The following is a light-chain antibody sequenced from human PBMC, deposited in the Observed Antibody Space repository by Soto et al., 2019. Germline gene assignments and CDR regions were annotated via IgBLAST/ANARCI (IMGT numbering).Light chain of an antibody. J-gene: IGKJ5*01. V-gene: IGKV3-11*01. CDR2: DAS. CDR1: QSVTSNY. CDR3: QQRSNWPPIT. Sequence: EIVMTQSPGTLSLSPGERATLSCRASQSVTSNYLAWYQQKPGQAPRLLIYDASNWATGIPARFSGSGSGTDFTLTITSLEPEDFAVYYCQQRSNWPPITFGQGTRLEIK.